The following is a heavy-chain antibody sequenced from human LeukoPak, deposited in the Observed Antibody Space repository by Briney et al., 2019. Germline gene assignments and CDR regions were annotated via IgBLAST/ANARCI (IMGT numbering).Heavy chain of an antibody. CDR3: ARTSYYFDY. Sequence: SETLSLTCAVYGGSFSGYYWSWIRQPPGKGLEWIGEINHSGSTNYNPSLKSRVTISVDTSKNQFSLKLSSVTAADTAVYYCARTSYYFDYWGQGTLVTVSS. CDR2: INHSGST. J-gene: IGHJ4*02. CDR1: GGSFSGYY. V-gene: IGHV4-34*01.